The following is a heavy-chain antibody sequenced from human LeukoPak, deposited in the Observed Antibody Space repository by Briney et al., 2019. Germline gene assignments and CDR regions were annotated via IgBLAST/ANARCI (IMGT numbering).Heavy chain of an antibody. V-gene: IGHV4-59*08. CDR1: GGSINNYY. CDR2: IYYSGSA. CDR3: ARHSEQQLASNNCFDY. D-gene: IGHD6-13*01. Sequence: TASETLSLTCTVSGGSINNYYWSWIRQPPGKGLEWIGYIYYSGSANYNPSLKSRVTISVDTSKNQFSLKLSSVTAADTAVYYCARHSEQQLASNNCFDYWGQGTLVTVSS. J-gene: IGHJ4*02.